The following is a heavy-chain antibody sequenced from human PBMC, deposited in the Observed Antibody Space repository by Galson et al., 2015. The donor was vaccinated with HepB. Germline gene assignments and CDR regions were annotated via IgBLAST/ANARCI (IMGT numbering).Heavy chain of an antibody. V-gene: IGHV3-23*01. J-gene: IGHJ4*02. CDR3: AKDANVDTAMPVSRLYNGVYYFDY. Sequence: SLRLSCAASGFTFSSYAMSWVRQAPGKGLEWVPAISGSGGSTYYADSVKGRFTISRDNSKNTLYLQMNSLRAEDTAVYYCAKDANVDTAMPVSRLYNGVYYFDYWGQGTLVTVSS. CDR1: GFTFSSYA. D-gene: IGHD5-18*01. CDR2: ISGSGGST.